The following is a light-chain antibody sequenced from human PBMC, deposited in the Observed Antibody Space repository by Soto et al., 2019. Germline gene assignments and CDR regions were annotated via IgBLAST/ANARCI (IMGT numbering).Light chain of an antibody. CDR2: DVS. Sequence: QSALTQPASVSGSPGQSITISCTGTSSDVGGYNYVSWYQQHPGKAPKLMIYDVSNRPSGVSNRFSGSKSGNTASLTISGLQAEDEADYYCSSYTSRSTLFVGTGTKLTVL. CDR3: SSYTSRSTLF. J-gene: IGLJ1*01. CDR1: SSDVGGYNY. V-gene: IGLV2-14*01.